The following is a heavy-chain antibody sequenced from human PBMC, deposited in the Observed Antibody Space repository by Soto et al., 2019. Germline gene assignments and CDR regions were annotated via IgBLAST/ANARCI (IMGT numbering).Heavy chain of an antibody. D-gene: IGHD6-19*01. CDR3: ARALDSSGWFGAYFDY. Sequence: SETLSLTCTVSGGSISSYYRSWIRQPPGKGLEWIGYIYYSGSTNYNPSLKSRVTISVDTSKNQFSLKLSSVTAADTAVYYCARALDSSGWFGAYFDYWGQGALVTVSS. CDR1: GGSISSYY. J-gene: IGHJ4*02. CDR2: IYYSGST. V-gene: IGHV4-59*01.